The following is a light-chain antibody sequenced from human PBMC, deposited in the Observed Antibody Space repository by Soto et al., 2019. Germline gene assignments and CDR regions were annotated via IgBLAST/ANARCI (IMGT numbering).Light chain of an antibody. CDR2: DAS. CDR1: QSVSSH. J-gene: IGKJ5*01. CDR3: QQGGNWPLT. Sequence: EIVLTQSPATLSLSPGEGATVSCGASQSVSSHLAWYQQKRGQAPRLLIYDASSRASGTPARFSGSGSGTDFTLTISYLEPEDFAVYYCQQGGNWPLTFGQGTRLEIK. V-gene: IGKV3-11*01.